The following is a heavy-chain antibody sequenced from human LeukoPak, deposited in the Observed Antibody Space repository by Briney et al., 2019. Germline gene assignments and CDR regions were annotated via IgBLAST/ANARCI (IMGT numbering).Heavy chain of an antibody. CDR1: GFTFSNFG. CDR3: AKDLPYYDILTGYYNDPVPDAFDI. Sequence: PGGSLRLSCAASGFTFSNFGMHWVRQAPGKGLEWVAFIRYDGSNKYYADSVKGRFTISRDNSKNTLYLQMNSLRAEDTAVYYCAKDLPYYDILTGYYNDPVPDAFDIWGQGTMVTVSS. J-gene: IGHJ3*02. D-gene: IGHD3-9*01. V-gene: IGHV3-30*02. CDR2: IRYDGSNK.